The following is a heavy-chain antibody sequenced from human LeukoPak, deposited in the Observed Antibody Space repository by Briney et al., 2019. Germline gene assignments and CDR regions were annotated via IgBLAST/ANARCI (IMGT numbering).Heavy chain of an antibody. CDR2: IYYSGST. D-gene: IGHD2-2*01. Sequence: SETLSLTCTVSGGSISSSSYSWGWIRQPPGKGLEWIGSIYYSGSTYYNPSLKSRVTISVDTSKNQFSLKLSSVTAADTAVYYCARHPGYCSSTSCQNWFDPWGQGTLVTVSS. J-gene: IGHJ5*02. CDR3: ARHPGYCSSTSCQNWFDP. CDR1: GGSISSSSYS. V-gene: IGHV4-39*01.